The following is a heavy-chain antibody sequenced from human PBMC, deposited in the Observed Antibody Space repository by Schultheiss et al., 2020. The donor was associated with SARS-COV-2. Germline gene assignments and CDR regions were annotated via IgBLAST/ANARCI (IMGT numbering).Heavy chain of an antibody. CDR1: GYTFTGYY. J-gene: IGHJ4*02. V-gene: IGHV1-2*06. CDR3: ARGGYSYGSIPFDY. CDR2: INPNSGGT. D-gene: IGHD5-18*01. Sequence: ASVKVSCKASGYTFTGYYMHWVRQAPGQGLEWMGRINPNSGGTNYAQKFQGRVTMTRDTSISTAYMELSRLRSDDTAVYYCARGGYSYGSIPFDYWGQGTLVTVSS.